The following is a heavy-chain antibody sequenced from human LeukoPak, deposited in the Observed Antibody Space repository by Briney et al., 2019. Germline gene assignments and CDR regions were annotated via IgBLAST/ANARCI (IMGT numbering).Heavy chain of an antibody. D-gene: IGHD2-2*02. V-gene: IGHV4-34*01. J-gene: IGHJ6*03. Sequence: SETLSLTCAVYGGSFSGYYWSWIRQPPGKGLEWIGEINHSGSTNYNPSLKSRVTISVDTSKNQFSLKLSSVTAADTAVYYCARVRGCSSTSCYTQGYYYYMDVWGKGTTVTVSS. CDR3: ARVRGCSSTSCYTQGYYYYMDV. CDR2: INHSGST. CDR1: GGSFSGYY.